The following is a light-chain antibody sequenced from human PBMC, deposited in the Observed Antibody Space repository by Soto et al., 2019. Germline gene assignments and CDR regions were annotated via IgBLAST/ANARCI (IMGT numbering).Light chain of an antibody. Sequence: EIVMTQSPATLSLSPGERATLSCRASQSVTVNLAWYQQKPGQAPRLLIYRASTRATGIPARFSGGGSGTEFNLTITSLQSEDLAVYICDPYNDWPPRWTFGQGTKVESK. V-gene: IGKV3-15*01. CDR3: DPYNDWPPRWT. CDR2: RAS. CDR1: QSVTVN. J-gene: IGKJ1*01.